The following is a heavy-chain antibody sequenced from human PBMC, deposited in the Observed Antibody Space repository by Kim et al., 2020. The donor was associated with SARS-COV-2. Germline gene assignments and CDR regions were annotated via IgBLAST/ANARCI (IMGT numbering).Heavy chain of an antibody. Sequence: ASVKVSCKASGYTFTSYTMHWVRKAPGQRLEWMGWINTGTGYTKYSQKFQGRVTITRDTSASTAYMELSSLRYEDTAVYYCARDWVVRGITPDYWGQGSQVTVSS. V-gene: IGHV1-3*04. CDR2: INTGTGYT. J-gene: IGHJ4*02. CDR3: ARDWVVRGITPDY. CDR1: GYTFTSYT. D-gene: IGHD3-10*01.